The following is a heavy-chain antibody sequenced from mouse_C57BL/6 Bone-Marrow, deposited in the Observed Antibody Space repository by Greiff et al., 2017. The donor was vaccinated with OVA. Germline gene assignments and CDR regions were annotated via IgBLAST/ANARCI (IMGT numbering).Heavy chain of an antibody. D-gene: IGHD2-4*01. CDR2: IYPRSGNT. V-gene: IGHV1-81*01. CDR1: GYTFTSYG. Sequence: VQLQESGAELVRPGASVKLSCKASGYTFTSYGISWVKQRPGQGLEWIGEIYPRSGNTYYNEKFKGKATLTADKSSSTAYLELRSLTSEDSAVYCCARRGDYYDYGNYYAMDYWGQGTSVTVSS. J-gene: IGHJ4*01. CDR3: ARRGDYYDYGNYYAMDY.